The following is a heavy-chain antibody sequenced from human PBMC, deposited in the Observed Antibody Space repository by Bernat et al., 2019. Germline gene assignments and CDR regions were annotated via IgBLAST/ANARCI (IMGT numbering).Heavy chain of an antibody. D-gene: IGHD3-3*01. CDR3: ARLAAAYYDFWSGYYPY. CDR2: ISAYNGNT. V-gene: IGHV1-18*01. CDR1: GYTFTSYG. J-gene: IGHJ4*02. Sequence: QVQLVQSGAEVKKPGASVKVSCKASGYTFTSYGISWVRQAPGQGLEWMGWISAYNGNTNYAQKLQGRVTMTTETSTRTAYMELRSLRSDDTAVYYCARLAAAYYDFWSGYYPYWGQGTLVTVSS.